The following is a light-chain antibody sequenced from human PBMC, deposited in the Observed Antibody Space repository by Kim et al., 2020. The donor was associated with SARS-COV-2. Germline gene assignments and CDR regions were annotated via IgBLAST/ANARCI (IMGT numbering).Light chain of an antibody. J-gene: IGLJ2*01. CDR3: QVWDSNTNHVI. V-gene: IGLV3-21*04. Sequence: AQGETARIACGGKNIGGKPVNWYQQKPGQAPVLVISYDSDRPSGIPERLSGSNSGNTATLTISRVEAGDEADYYCQVWDSNTNHVIFGGGTQLTVL. CDR2: YDS. CDR1: NIGGKP.